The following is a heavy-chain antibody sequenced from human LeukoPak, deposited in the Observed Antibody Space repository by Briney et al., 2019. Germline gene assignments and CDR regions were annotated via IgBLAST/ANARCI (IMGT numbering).Heavy chain of an antibody. D-gene: IGHD5-24*01. Sequence: SETLSLTCTVSGGSISSYYWSWIRQPPGKGLEWIGYIYYSGSTNYNPSLKSRVTISVDTSKNQFSLKLSSVTAADTAVYYCARSEMATIYFDYWGQGTLVTVSS. CDR2: IYYSGST. CDR3: ARSEMATIYFDY. CDR1: GGSISSYY. V-gene: IGHV4-59*01. J-gene: IGHJ4*02.